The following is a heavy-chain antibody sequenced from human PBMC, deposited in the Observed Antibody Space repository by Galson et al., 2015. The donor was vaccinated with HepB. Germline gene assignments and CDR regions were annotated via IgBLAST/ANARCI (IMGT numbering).Heavy chain of an antibody. Sequence: SLRLSCAASGFTFSNYWMHWVRQAPGKGRVWVSRLSSDGQSTSYADSVKCRFTISRDNAKNTLYLQMNSLRAEDTAVYYCARPSAYSSSWTNWFDPWGQGTLVTVSS. J-gene: IGHJ5*02. CDR3: ARPSAYSSSWTNWFDP. CDR1: GFTFSNYW. CDR2: LSSDGQST. V-gene: IGHV3-74*01. D-gene: IGHD6-13*01.